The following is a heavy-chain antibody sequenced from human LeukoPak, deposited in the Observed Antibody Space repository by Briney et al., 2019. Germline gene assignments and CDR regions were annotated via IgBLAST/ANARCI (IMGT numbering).Heavy chain of an antibody. J-gene: IGHJ4*02. CDR2: ITGSDGSS. V-gene: IGHV3-23*01. CDR1: GFTFTNYA. CDR3: AKWGDYDILTGYYVPDY. D-gene: IGHD3-9*01. Sequence: GGSLRLSCVASGFTFTNYAMSWVRQAPGKGLDWVSAITGSDGSSYYADSVKGRFTISRDNSKNTLYLQVNSLRAEDTAVYYCAKWGDYDILTGYYVPDYWGQGTLVTVSS.